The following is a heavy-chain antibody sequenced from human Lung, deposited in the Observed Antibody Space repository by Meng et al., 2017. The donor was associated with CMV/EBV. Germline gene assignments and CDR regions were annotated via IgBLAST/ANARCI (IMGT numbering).Heavy chain of an antibody. J-gene: IGHJ4*02. Sequence: VHLQESGPGLVRRSETMSLTCSVSGVSISGFYWSWIRQPAGKGLEWIGRIYINGDTNYNPSLKSRVTISKDTSKNQISLRLTSVTAADTAIYYCATASGDFDHWGRGTLVTVSS. V-gene: IGHV4-4*07. D-gene: IGHD6-25*01. CDR2: IYINGDT. CDR3: ATASGDFDH. CDR1: GVSISGFY.